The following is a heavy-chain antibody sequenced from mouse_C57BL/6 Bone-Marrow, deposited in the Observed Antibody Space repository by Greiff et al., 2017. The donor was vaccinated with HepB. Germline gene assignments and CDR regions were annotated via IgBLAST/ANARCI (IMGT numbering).Heavy chain of an antibody. CDR2: ISYDGSN. CDR3: AREEGLTGTDLDY. D-gene: IGHD4-1*01. J-gene: IGHJ2*01. Sequence: EVKLMESGPGLVKPSQSLSLTCSVTGYSITSGYYWNWIRQFPGNKLEWMGYISYDGSNNYNPSLKNRISITRDTSKNQFFLKLNSVTTEDTATYYCAREEGLTGTDLDYWGQGTTLTVSS. V-gene: IGHV3-6*01. CDR1: GYSITSGYY.